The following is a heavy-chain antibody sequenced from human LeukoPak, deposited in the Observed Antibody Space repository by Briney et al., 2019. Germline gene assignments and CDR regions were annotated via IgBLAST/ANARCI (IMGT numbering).Heavy chain of an antibody. CDR3: ARDHVGGGLMSIAVAGIDY. D-gene: IGHD6-19*01. CDR1: GFTFSNYS. V-gene: IGHV3-48*01. Sequence: PGGSLRLSCAAPGFTFSNYSMNWVRQAPGKGLEWVSYSPSSSSTIYYAGSVKGRFTISRDNAKNSLYLQMNSLGAEDTAVYYSARDHVGGGLMSIAVAGIDYWGQGTLGTVSS. J-gene: IGHJ4*02. CDR2: SPSSSSTI.